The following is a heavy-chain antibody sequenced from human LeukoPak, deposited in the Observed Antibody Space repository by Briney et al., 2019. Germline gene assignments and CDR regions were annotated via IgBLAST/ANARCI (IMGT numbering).Heavy chain of an antibody. V-gene: IGHV1-2*02. CDR1: GYTFTGYY. CDR2: INPNSGGT. J-gene: IGHJ4*02. D-gene: IGHD3-22*01. CDR3: AREYYDSSGYYYAY. Sequence: ASVKVSCKASGYTFTGYYMHWVRQAPGQGLEWMGWINPNSGGTNYAQKFQGRVTMTRDTSISTAYMELSRLRSDDTAVYYCAREYYDSSGYYYAYWGQGTLVTVSS.